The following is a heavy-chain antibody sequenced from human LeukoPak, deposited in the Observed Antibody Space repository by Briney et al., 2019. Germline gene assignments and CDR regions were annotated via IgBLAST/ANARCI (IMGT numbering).Heavy chain of an antibody. D-gene: IGHD3-3*01. V-gene: IGHV1-69*02. CDR2: IIPILGRA. CDR3: ASSIYYDFWSGYSNWFDP. CDR1: GGTFSSYT. J-gene: IGHJ5*02. Sequence: SVKVSCKASGGTFSSYTISWVRQAPGQGLEWMGRIIPILGRANYAQKFQGRVTITADKSTSTAYMELSSLRSEDTAVYYCASSIYYDFWSGYSNWFDPWGQGILVTVSS.